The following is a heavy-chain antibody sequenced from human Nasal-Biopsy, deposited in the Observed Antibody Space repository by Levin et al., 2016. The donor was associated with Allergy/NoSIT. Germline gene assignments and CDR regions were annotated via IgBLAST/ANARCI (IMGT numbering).Heavy chain of an antibody. CDR1: GFPFSDYS. J-gene: IGHJ3*02. CDR2: FSSSGRAI. D-gene: IGHD3-3*02. Sequence: GESLKISCAASGFPFSDYSMNWVRQAPGRGLEWISYFSSSGRAISYADSVKGRFTISTDNAKNSLYLQMNSLRDEDTAIYYCARDHLFAFDIWGRGTMVTVSS. CDR3: ARDHLFAFDI. V-gene: IGHV3-48*02.